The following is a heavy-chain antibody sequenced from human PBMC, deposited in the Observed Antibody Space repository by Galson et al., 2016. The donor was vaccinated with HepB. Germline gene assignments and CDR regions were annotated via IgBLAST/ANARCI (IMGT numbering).Heavy chain of an antibody. Sequence: SLRLSCAASGFTFSGSSIHWVRQASGKGMEWVGRIRSKPNSYATAYTASVEGRFTISRDDTKNTAYLQMNSLKTEDTAVYYCTRLECDTHMYFYTHWGQGTLVTVSS. CDR3: TRLECDTHMYFYTH. V-gene: IGHV3-73*01. J-gene: IGHJ4*02. D-gene: IGHD3-10*01. CDR1: GFTFSGSS. CDR2: IRSKPNSYAT.